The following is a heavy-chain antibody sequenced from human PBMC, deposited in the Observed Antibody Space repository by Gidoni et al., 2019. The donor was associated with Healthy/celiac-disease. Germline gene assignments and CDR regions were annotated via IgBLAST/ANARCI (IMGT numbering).Heavy chain of an antibody. CDR3: ARMPLNWIPDY. CDR1: GFSLSNARMG. CDR2: LFSNDEN. V-gene: IGHV2-26*01. D-gene: IGHD1-20*01. J-gene: IGHJ4*02. Sequence: QVTLKESGPVLVKPTETLTLTCTVSGFSLSNARMGVSWNRQPPGKALEWLATLFSNDENSYRTSLQSRLTISKDTSKSQVVLTMTNRDPVDTATYYCARMPLNWIPDYWGQGTLVTVSS.